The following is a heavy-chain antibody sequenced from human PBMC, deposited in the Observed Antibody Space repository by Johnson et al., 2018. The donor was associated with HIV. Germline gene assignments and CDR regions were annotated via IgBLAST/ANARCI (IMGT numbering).Heavy chain of an antibody. CDR1: GFTFDNFW. CDR2: IKQDGGDK. J-gene: IGHJ3*02. Sequence: VQLVESGGGVVQPGRSLRLSCAASGFTFDNFWMSWVRQTPGKGLEWVANIKQDGGDKYYVDSVKGRFTISRDNAKNSLYLQMNSLRAEDTAVYYCARGSLYYYDSSNYYSTYAFDIWGQGTMVTVSS. V-gene: IGHV3-7*01. CDR3: ARGSLYYYDSSNYYSTYAFDI. D-gene: IGHD3-22*01.